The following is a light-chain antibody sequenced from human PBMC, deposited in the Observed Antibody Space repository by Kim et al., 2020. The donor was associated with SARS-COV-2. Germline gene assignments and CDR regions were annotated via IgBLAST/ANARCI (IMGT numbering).Light chain of an antibody. CDR2: GAS. Sequence: SPGESATLSCRARQTVTSNYLAWYQQKPGQAPRLLIYGASSRATGISDRFSGSGSGTDFTLTISRLEPEDFAVYYCQQYGSSPATFGQGTKVDIK. V-gene: IGKV3-20*01. CDR1: QTVTSNY. J-gene: IGKJ1*01. CDR3: QQYGSSPAT.